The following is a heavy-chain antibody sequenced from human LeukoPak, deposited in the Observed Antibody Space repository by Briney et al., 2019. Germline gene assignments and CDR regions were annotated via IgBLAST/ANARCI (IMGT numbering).Heavy chain of an antibody. V-gene: IGHV4-61*01. CDR2: IYYNGIT. J-gene: IGHJ6*02. Sequence: SETLSLTCSVSGGSVSSGNYYWTWIRQPPGKGLEWIAYIYYNGITKYNPSLKSRLTISVDMSKNQFSLKLSSVTAADTAVYYCARQGTVTQYYYYYYGMDVWGQGTTVTVSS. CDR3: ARQGTVTQYYYYYYGMDV. D-gene: IGHD4-11*01. CDR1: GGSVSSGNYY.